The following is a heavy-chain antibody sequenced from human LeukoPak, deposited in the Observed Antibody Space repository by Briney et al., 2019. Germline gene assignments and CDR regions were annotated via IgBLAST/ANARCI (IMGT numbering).Heavy chain of an antibody. V-gene: IGHV4-34*01. J-gene: IGHJ4*02. CDR1: GGSFSGYY. Sequence: KTSETLSLTCAVYGGSFSGYYWSWIRQPPGKGLEWIGEINHSGSTNYNPSLKSRVTISVDTSKNQFSLKLSSVTAADTAVYYCARKKLGGGRALDYWGQGTLVTVSS. CDR3: ARKKLGGGRALDY. D-gene: IGHD2-15*01. CDR2: INHSGST.